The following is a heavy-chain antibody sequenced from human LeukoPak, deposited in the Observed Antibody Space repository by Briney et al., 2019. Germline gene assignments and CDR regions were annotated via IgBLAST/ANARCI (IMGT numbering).Heavy chain of an antibody. Sequence: PSETLSLTCTVSGGSISSFYWSWIRQPAGKGLEWIGHIYTTGSTKYNPSPKSRVTMSVDTSRNQLSLKLSSVTAADTAVYYCARDRPPYYYGSGSFFDFWGQGALVTVSS. J-gene: IGHJ4*02. CDR3: ARDRPPYYYGSGSFFDF. CDR2: IYTTGST. D-gene: IGHD3-10*01. CDR1: GGSISSFY. V-gene: IGHV4-4*07.